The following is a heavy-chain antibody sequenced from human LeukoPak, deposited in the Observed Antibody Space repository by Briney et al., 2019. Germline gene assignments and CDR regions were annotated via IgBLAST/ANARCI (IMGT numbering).Heavy chain of an antibody. Sequence: GGSLRLSCAASGFTFSSYVMTWVRQAPGKGLEWVSAISGSGGSTYYADSVKGRFTISRDNSKNTLYLQMNSLRAEDTAVYYCARDQVVGLESPSFDYWGQGTLVTVSS. V-gene: IGHV3-23*01. CDR1: GFTFSSYV. J-gene: IGHJ4*02. CDR2: ISGSGGST. D-gene: IGHD1-1*01. CDR3: ARDQVVGLESPSFDY.